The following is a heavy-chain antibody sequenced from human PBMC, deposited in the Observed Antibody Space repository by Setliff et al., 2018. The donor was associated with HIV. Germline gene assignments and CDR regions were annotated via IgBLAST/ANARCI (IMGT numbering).Heavy chain of an antibody. V-gene: IGHV4-39*07. J-gene: IGHJ6*03. CDR3: ARCPSNHMTEAGKKTIYYHYMDV. Sequence: SETLSLTCTVSGGSISGGPSGSSNYYWGWIRQPPGKGLEWIASVHNSGSTNYNPSLRSRVIISVDRSKNQFFLTLVSVTAADTALYYCARCPSNHMTEAGKKTIYYHYMDVWGKGTTVTVSS. D-gene: IGHD6-13*01. CDR2: VHNSGST. CDR1: GGPSGSSNYY.